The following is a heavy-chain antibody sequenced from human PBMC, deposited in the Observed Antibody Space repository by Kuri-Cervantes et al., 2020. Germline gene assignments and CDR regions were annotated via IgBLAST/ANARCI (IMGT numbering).Heavy chain of an antibody. CDR1: GFTFSNYA. CDR3: ARDAVAGWGRFDP. V-gene: IGHV3-64*02. D-gene: IGHD6-19*01. J-gene: IGHJ5*02. Sequence: GESLKISCAASGFTFSNYAMHWVRQAPGKGLEHVSAISTYGDNTFYADSVNGRFTISRDDSKNTLYLQMASLRAEDAAVYYCARDAVAGWGRFDPWGQGTLVTVSS. CDR2: ISTYGDNT.